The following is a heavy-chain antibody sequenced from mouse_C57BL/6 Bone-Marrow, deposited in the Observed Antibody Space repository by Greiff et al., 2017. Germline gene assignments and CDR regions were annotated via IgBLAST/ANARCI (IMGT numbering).Heavy chain of an antibody. J-gene: IGHJ1*03. CDR2: IYPRSGNT. Sequence: VQLVESGAELARPGASVKLSCKASGYTFTSSGISWVKQRTGQGLEWIGEIYPRSGNTYSNQKFKGKATLTADKSSSTAYMELRSLTSEDSAVYCCARLRLRRSWYFDVWGTGTTVTVSA. V-gene: IGHV1-81*01. CDR3: ARLRLRRSWYFDV. D-gene: IGHD2-4*01. CDR1: GYTFTSSG.